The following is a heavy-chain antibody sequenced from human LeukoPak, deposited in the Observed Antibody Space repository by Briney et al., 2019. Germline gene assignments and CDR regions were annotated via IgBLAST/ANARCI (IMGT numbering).Heavy chain of an antibody. Sequence: SETLSLTCTVSGGSISSYYWSWIRQPPGKGLEWIGYIYYSGSTNYNPSLKSRVTLSVDTSKNQFSLKVSSATAADTAVYYCARGKGYFDYWGQGTLVTVSS. CDR2: IYYSGST. V-gene: IGHV4-59*01. CDR1: GGSISSYY. J-gene: IGHJ4*02. CDR3: ARGKGYFDY.